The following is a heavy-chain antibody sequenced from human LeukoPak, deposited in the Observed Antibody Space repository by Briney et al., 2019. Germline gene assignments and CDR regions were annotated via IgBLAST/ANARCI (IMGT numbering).Heavy chain of an antibody. V-gene: IGHV3-21*04. J-gene: IGHJ6*02. D-gene: IGHD2-2*01. Sequence: GGALRLSCAASGFTFSSYSMNWVRQAPGKGLEWVSSISSSSSYIYYADSVKGRLTISRDNAKNSLYLQMNSLRAEDTAVYYCAKDSAPGYCSSTSCYAVGAYYYGMDVWGQGTTVTVSS. CDR2: ISSSSSYI. CDR3: AKDSAPGYCSSTSCYAVGAYYYGMDV. CDR1: GFTFSSYS.